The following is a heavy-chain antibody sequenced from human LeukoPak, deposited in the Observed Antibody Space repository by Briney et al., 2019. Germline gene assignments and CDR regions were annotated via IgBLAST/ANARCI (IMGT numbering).Heavy chain of an antibody. D-gene: IGHD1-1*01. Sequence: GGSLRLSCAASGFTFSSYAMSWVRQAPGKGLEWVAVISYDGSNKYYADSVKGRFTISRDNSKNTLYLQMNSLRAEDTAVYYCAKNKNDGGWFDPWGQGTLVTVSS. V-gene: IGHV3-30*18. J-gene: IGHJ5*02. CDR3: AKNKNDGGWFDP. CDR2: ISYDGSNK. CDR1: GFTFSSYA.